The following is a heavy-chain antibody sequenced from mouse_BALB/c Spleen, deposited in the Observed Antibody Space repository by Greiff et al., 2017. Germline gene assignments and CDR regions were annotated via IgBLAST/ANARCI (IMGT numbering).Heavy chain of an antibody. J-gene: IGHJ4*01. Sequence: EVMLVESGGGLVQPGGSRKLSCAASGFTFSSYAMSWVRQTPEKRLEWVATISSGGSYTYYPDSVKGRFTISRDNAKNTLYLQMSSLRSEDTAMYYCARGNYPYAMDYWGQGTSVTVSS. V-gene: IGHV5-9-1*01. CDR2: ISSGGSYT. CDR3: ARGNYPYAMDY. CDR1: GFTFSSYA. D-gene: IGHD1-1*01.